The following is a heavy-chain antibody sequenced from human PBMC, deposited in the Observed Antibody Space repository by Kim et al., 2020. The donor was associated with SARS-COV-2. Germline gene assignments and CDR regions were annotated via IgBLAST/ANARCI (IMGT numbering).Heavy chain of an antibody. CDR1: GYTFTSYA. J-gene: IGHJ4*02. CDR2: INAGNGNT. V-gene: IGHV1-3*01. D-gene: IGHD2-2*01. CDR3: ARGLVLFPHSSSTPLPPR. Sequence: ASVKVSCKASGYTFTSYAMHWVRQASGQRLEWMGWINAGNGNTKYSQKFQGRVTITRDTSASTAYMELSSLRSEDTAVYYCARGLVLFPHSSSTPLPPRWGQGTLVTVSS.